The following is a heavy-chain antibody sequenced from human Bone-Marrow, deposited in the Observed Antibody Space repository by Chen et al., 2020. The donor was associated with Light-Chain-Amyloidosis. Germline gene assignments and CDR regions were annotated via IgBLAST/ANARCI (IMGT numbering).Heavy chain of an antibody. Sequence: EVQLEQSGPEGKKPGEALKISGKGAGYTFPNYWIGWVRQMPGKGLEWMGVIYPDDSDARYSPSFEGQVTISADQSITTAYLQWRSLKSSDTAMYYCARRRDGYNFDYWGQGTLVTVSS. CDR1: GYTFPNYW. D-gene: IGHD5-12*01. J-gene: IGHJ4*02. CDR3: ARRRDGYNFDY. V-gene: IGHV5-51*01. CDR2: IYPDDSDA.